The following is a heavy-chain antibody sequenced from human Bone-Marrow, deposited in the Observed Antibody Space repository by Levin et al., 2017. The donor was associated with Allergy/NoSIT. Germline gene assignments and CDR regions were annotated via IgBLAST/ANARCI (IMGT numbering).Heavy chain of an antibody. CDR2: ISGGGTRT. Sequence: QAGGSLRLSCGASGYTFSDHWIHWVRQAPGKGLVWVASISGGGTRTSYADSVKGRFTISRDNAKSTAHLQMNSLSADDTAVYFCARGRYFAMDVWGQGTTVTVSS. D-gene: IGHD3-9*01. CDR3: ARGRYFAMDV. J-gene: IGHJ6*02. V-gene: IGHV3-74*01. CDR1: GYTFSDHW.